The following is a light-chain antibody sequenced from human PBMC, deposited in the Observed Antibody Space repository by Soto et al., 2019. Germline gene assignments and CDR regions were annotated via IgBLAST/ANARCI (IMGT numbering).Light chain of an antibody. Sequence: DIVMTQTPLSLPVTLGQPASISCRSSQSLVHSDGNTYLSWLHQRPGQPPRLLIYKVSHRLSGVPDRFSGSGAWTDFTLKISSVEAEDVGVYYYMQATQFPRYTFGQGTKLEIK. CDR1: QSLVHSDGNTY. J-gene: IGKJ2*01. CDR2: KVS. CDR3: MQATQFPRYT. V-gene: IGKV2-24*01.